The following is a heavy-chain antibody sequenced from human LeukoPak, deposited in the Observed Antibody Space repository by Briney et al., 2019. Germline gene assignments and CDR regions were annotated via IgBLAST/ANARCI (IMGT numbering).Heavy chain of an antibody. CDR2: ISYDGSNK. CDR1: GFTFSSYA. Sequence: GGSLRLSCAASGFTFSSYAMHWVRQAPGKGLEWVAVISYDGSNKYYADSVKGRFTISRDNSKNTLYLQMNSLRAEDTAVYYCARDSSIAARLWFGTFDYWGQGTPVTVSS. V-gene: IGHV3-30-3*01. CDR3: ARDSSIAARLWFGTFDY. J-gene: IGHJ4*02. D-gene: IGHD6-6*01.